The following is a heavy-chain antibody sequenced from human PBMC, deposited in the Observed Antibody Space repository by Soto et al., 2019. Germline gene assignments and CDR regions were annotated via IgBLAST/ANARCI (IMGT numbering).Heavy chain of an antibody. CDR2: INHSGST. CDR1: GGSFSGYY. V-gene: IGHV4-34*01. J-gene: IGHJ4*02. D-gene: IGHD3-22*01. CDR3: ARGIAMIGVVERDAPDKYYLDY. Sequence: QVQLQQWGAGLLKPSGTLSLTCAVYGGSFSGYYWSWIRQAPGRGLEWIGEINHSGSTNYNPSLKSRVTISVDTSKDQFSLKVSSVTAADTAVYYCARGIAMIGVVERDAPDKYYLDYWGQGTLVTVSS.